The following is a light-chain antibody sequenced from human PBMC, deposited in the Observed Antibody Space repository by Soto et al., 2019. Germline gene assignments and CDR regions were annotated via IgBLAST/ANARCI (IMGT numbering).Light chain of an antibody. J-gene: IGKJ2*01. Sequence: DIQMAQSPSSLSASIGDKITITCRASQNINIYLNWYQHKPGKAPKVLIYAASSLQSWVPSRFNGSGFGTDFTLTISSLQPEDFATYYCQQSSSTPRTFGQGTKLEIK. CDR2: AAS. CDR3: QQSSSTPRT. V-gene: IGKV1-39*01. CDR1: QNINIY.